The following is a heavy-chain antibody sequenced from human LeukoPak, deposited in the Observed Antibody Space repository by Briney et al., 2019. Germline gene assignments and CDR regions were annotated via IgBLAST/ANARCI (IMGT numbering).Heavy chain of an antibody. D-gene: IGHD3-22*01. CDR3: ARDDSSGYYYSFDY. V-gene: IGHV3-7*03. J-gene: IGHJ4*02. Sequence: GGSLRLSCAASGFTFSSYWMSWVRQALGKGLEWVANIKQDGSEKYYVDSVKGRFTISRGNAKNSLYLQMNSLRAEDTAVYYCARDDSSGYYYSFDYWGQGTLVTVSS. CDR2: IKQDGSEK. CDR1: GFTFSSYW.